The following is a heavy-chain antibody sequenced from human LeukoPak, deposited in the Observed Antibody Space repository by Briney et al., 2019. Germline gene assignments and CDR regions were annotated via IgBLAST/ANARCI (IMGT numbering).Heavy chain of an antibody. CDR2: IRYDGSNK. CDR1: GFTFSSYG. CDR3: ARDAGLIAVAGTSFDY. Sequence: GSLRLSCAASGFTFSSYGMHWVRQAPGKGLEWVAFIRYDGSNKYYADSVKGRFTISRDNSKNTLYLQMNSLRAEDTAVYYCARDAGLIAVAGTSFDYWGQGTLVTVSS. V-gene: IGHV3-30*02. J-gene: IGHJ4*02. D-gene: IGHD6-19*01.